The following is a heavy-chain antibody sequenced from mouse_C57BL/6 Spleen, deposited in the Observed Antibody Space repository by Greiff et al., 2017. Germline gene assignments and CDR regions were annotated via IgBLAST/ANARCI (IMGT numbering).Heavy chain of an antibody. V-gene: IGHV5-17*01. D-gene: IGHD2-3*01. Sequence: EVKVVESGGGLVKPGGSLKLSCAASGFTFSDYGMHWVRQAPEKGLEWVAYISSGSSTIYYADTVKGRFTISRDTAKNTLFWQMPSLRSEDTAMYYCARGGGYYPSYWGQGTTLTVSS. CDR1: GFTFSDYG. CDR2: ISSGSSTI. J-gene: IGHJ2*01. CDR3: ARGGGYYPSY.